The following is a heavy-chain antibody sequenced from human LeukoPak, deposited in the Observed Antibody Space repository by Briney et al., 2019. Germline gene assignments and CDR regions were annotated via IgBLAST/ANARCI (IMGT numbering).Heavy chain of an antibody. D-gene: IGHD3-10*01. Sequence: GSSVKVSCKASGGTFSSYAISWVRQAPGQGLEWMGRIIPILGIANYAQKFQGRVTITADKSTSTAYMELSSLRSEDTAVYYCAREPDYGSGSYHAFDIWGQGTMVTVSS. CDR2: IIPILGIA. J-gene: IGHJ3*02. CDR1: GGTFSSYA. V-gene: IGHV1-69*04. CDR3: AREPDYGSGSYHAFDI.